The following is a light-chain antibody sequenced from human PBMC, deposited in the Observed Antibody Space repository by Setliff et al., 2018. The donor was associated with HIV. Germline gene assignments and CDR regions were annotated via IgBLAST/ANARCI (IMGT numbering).Light chain of an antibody. CDR1: SSDVGAYNF. V-gene: IGLV2-11*01. CDR2: DVN. CDR3: CSYAGTDTYI. Sequence: QSVLAQPQSVSGSPGQSVTFSCTGSSSDVGAYNFVSWYQQHPGKAPKLIIYDVNKRPSGVPDRFSGSKSGDTASLTISGLQSEDEADYYCCSYAGTDTYIFGTGTKV. J-gene: IGLJ1*01.